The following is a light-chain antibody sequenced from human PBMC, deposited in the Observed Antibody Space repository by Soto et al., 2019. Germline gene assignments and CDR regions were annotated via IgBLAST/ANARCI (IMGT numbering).Light chain of an antibody. CDR2: EVT. V-gene: IGLV2-8*01. CDR1: SSDVGDYNY. J-gene: IGLJ3*02. CDR3: SSYKGSNNVV. Sequence: QSALTQPPSVSGSPGQSVTISCTGTSSDVGDYNYVSWYQQHPGKAPPLMIYEVTKRPSGVPDRFSGSKSGNTAFLTVSGLEAEDEAYYYCSSYKGSNNVVFGGGTKLTVL.